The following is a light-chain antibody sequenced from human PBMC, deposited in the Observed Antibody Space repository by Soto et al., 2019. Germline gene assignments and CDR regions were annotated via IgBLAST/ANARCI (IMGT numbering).Light chain of an antibody. Sequence: AIQMAQSPSSLSASVGDRVTITCRASQVIKNDLSWYQQRPGRDPKLLIYVASNLQSGVPSRFSGSGSGTDFTLTISSLQPDDFATYYCQHYNSYSEAFGQGTKVDIK. V-gene: IGKV1-6*01. CDR3: QHYNSYSEA. CDR2: VAS. J-gene: IGKJ1*01. CDR1: QVIKND.